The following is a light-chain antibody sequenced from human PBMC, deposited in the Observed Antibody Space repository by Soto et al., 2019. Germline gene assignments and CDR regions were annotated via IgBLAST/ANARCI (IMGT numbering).Light chain of an antibody. Sequence: EIVMTQSPATLSVSPGERATLSCRASQSVSNDLAWYQQKPGQAPRLLIYGASSRATGIPDRFSGSGSGTDFTLTISDVQPEDFALYYCHQRQSWPRTFGQGTKVDI. CDR1: QSVSND. CDR2: GAS. CDR3: HQRQSWPRT. V-gene: IGKV3D-15*01. J-gene: IGKJ1*01.